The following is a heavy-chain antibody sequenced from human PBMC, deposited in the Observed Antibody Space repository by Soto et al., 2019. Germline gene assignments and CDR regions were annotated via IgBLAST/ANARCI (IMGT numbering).Heavy chain of an antibody. D-gene: IGHD1-7*01. CDR2: IYYSGST. J-gene: IGHJ6*02. CDR1: GASISSSSYY. Sequence: SETLSLTYTVSGASISSSSYYWGWIRQPPGKGLEWIGSIYYSGSTYYNPSLKSRVTISVDTSKNQFSLKLSSVTAADTALYYCARLNAGTTYYYYGMDVWGQGTTVTVS. V-gene: IGHV4-39*01. CDR3: ARLNAGTTYYYYGMDV.